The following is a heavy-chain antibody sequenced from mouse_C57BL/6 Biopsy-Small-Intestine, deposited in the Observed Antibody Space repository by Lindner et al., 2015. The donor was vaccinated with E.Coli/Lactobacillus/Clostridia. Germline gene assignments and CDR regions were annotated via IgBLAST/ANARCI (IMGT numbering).Heavy chain of an antibody. V-gene: IGHV1-14*01. CDR2: INPYNDGT. Sequence: VQLQESGPELVKPGASVKMSCKASGYTFTSYFMHWVKQKPGQGLEWIGYINPYNDGTQYNEKFKGKATLTSDKSSSTAYMELSSLTSEDSAVYYCARYDLYAMDYRGQGTSVTVSS. J-gene: IGHJ4*01. CDR1: GYTFTSYF. D-gene: IGHD2-12*01. CDR3: ARYDLYAMDY.